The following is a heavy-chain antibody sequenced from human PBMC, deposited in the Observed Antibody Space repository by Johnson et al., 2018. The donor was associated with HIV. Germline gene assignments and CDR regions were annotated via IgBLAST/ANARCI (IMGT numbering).Heavy chain of an antibody. Sequence: QVQLVESGGGVVQPGRSLRLSCAASGFTFSSYAMHWVRQAPGKGLEWVAVISYDGSNKYYADSVKGRFTISRDNSKNTLYLQMNSLRAEDTAVYYCAREGTYYYDNSGYNDAFDVWGQGTVVAVSS. CDR1: GFTFSSYA. CDR2: ISYDGSNK. V-gene: IGHV3-30-3*01. CDR3: AREGTYYYDNSGYNDAFDV. J-gene: IGHJ3*01. D-gene: IGHD3-22*01.